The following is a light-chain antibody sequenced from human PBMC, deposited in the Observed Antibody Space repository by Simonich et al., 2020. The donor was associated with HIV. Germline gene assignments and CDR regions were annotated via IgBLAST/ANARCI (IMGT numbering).Light chain of an antibody. CDR3: QQYNNWPPVT. CDR2: GAA. V-gene: IGKV3-15*01. CDR1: QSVSSN. J-gene: IGKJ2*01. Sequence: EIVMTQSPSTLSVSPGERATLSCRASQSVSSNLAWYQQKPGQAPRLLIYGAATRATGIPARFSGSGSGTEFTLTISSLQSEDFAVYYCQQYNNWPPVTFGQGTKLEIK.